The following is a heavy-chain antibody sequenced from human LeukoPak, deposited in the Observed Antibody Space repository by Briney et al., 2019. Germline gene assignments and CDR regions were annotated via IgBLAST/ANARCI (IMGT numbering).Heavy chain of an antibody. Sequence: QPGRSLRLSCAASGFTFSSYAMHWVRQAPGKGLEWVAVISYDGSNKYYADSVKGRFTISRDNSKNTLYLQMNSLRAEDTAAYYCARVSYFDYWGQGTLVTVSS. J-gene: IGHJ4*02. CDR1: GFTFSSYA. CDR3: ARVSYFDY. V-gene: IGHV3-30*04. CDR2: ISYDGSNK.